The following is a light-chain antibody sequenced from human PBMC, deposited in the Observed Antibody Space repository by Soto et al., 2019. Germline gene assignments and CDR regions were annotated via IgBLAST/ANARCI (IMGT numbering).Light chain of an antibody. CDR3: LQYGTFPRT. CDR2: PTS. V-gene: IGKV3D-11*03. J-gene: IGKJ1*01. Sequence: EIVFTQSPATLSSCPGDRVTLSSMASQSINTIVAWHQHRPGQAPRLLFDPTSIRAAGIPARFSASGTGTDFTLTISRLEPEDFAVYYCLQYGTFPRTFGQGTKVDIK. CDR1: QSINTI.